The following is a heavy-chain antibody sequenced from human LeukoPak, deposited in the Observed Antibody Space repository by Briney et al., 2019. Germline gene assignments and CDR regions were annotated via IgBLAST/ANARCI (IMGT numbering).Heavy chain of an antibody. J-gene: IGHJ4*02. CDR3: AREPTGDTFDY. CDR1: GFTFSNAW. D-gene: IGHD2-21*01. V-gene: IGHV3-7*03. Sequence: GGSLRLSCAASGFTFSNAWMSWVRQAPGKGLEWVANIKQDGSEKYYVDSVKGRFTISRDNAKNSLYLQMNSLRAEDTAVYYCAREPTGDTFDYWGQGTLVTVSS. CDR2: IKQDGSEK.